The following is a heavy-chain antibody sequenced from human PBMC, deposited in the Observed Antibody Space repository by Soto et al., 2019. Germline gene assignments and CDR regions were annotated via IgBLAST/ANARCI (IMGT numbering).Heavy chain of an antibody. J-gene: IGHJ6*02. Sequence: AASGFTFSSYAMHWVRQAPGKGPEWVAVISYDGSNKYYADSVKGRFTISRDNSKNTLYLQMNSLRAEDTAVYYCARDYLNGMDVWGQGTTVTVSS. CDR2: ISYDGSNK. V-gene: IGHV3-30-3*01. CDR1: GFTFSSYA. D-gene: IGHD3-16*02. CDR3: ARDYLNGMDV.